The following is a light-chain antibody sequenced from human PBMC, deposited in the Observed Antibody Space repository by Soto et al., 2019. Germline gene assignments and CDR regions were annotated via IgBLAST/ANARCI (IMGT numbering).Light chain of an antibody. CDR3: CSYAGSYSLI. J-gene: IGLJ2*01. CDR1: NSDVGGYNY. CDR2: DVR. Sequence: QSALTQPRSVSGSPGQSVAISCTGPNSDVGGYNYASWYQQHPGKAPKLMIYDVRERPSGVPDRFSGSKSGNTASLTISGLQAEDEADYYCCSYAGSYSLIFGGGTKVTVL. V-gene: IGLV2-11*01.